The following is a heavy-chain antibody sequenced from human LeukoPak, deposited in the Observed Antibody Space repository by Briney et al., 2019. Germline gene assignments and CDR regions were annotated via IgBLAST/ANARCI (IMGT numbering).Heavy chain of an antibody. CDR3: ARDRGSGSYYQGAFGY. D-gene: IGHD3-10*01. J-gene: IGHJ4*02. Sequence: SQTLSLTCTVSGGSISRGSYYWSWIRQPAGKGLEWIGRIYTSGSTNYNPSLKSRVTISVDTSKNQFSLKLSSVTAADTAVYYCARDRGSGSYYQGAFGYWGQGTLVTVSS. CDR2: IYTSGST. CDR1: GGSISRGSYY. V-gene: IGHV4-61*02.